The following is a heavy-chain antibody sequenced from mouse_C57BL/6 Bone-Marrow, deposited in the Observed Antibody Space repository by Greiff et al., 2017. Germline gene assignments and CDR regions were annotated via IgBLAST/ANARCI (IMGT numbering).Heavy chain of an antibody. V-gene: IGHV5-4*01. Sequence: EVQVVESGGGLVKPGGSLKLSCAASGFTFSSYAMSWVRQTPEKRLEWVATISDGGSYTYYPDNVKGRFTISRDNAKNNLYLQMSHLKSEDTAMYYCASLRHFDVWGTGTTVTVSS. J-gene: IGHJ1*03. CDR1: GFTFSSYA. D-gene: IGHD2-12*01. CDR2: ISDGGSYT. CDR3: ASLRHFDV.